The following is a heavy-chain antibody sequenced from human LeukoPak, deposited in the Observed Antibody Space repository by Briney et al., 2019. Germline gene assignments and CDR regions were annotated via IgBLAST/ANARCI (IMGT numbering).Heavy chain of an antibody. Sequence: GGSLRLSCAASGFTFSSDAMSWVRQAPGKGLEWVSAISGSGGNTYNADSVRGRFTISRDNSKNTLYLQMSSLGADDTAVYYCAKDHGSSPDYFDYWGQGTLVTVSS. V-gene: IGHV3-23*01. CDR1: GFTFSSDA. CDR3: AKDHGSSPDYFDY. J-gene: IGHJ4*02. CDR2: ISGSGGNT. D-gene: IGHD6-6*01.